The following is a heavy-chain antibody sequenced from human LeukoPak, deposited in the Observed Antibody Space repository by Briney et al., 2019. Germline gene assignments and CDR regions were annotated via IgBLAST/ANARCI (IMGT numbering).Heavy chain of an antibody. V-gene: IGHV3-21*01. CDR2: IRSSSTYK. CDR3: AKSINSGSLLDY. D-gene: IGHD3-22*01. J-gene: IGHJ4*02. Sequence: MAGGSLRLSCAASGFTFSGYTTNWVRQAPGKGLEWVSSIRSSSTYKYYADSVRGRFTISRDNSKNTLYLQMNSLRVEDTAVYYCAKSINSGSLLDYWGQGTLVTVSS. CDR1: GFTFSGYT.